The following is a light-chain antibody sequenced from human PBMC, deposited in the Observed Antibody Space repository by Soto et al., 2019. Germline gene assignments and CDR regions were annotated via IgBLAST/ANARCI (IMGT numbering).Light chain of an antibody. CDR1: TSSIGAHSD. Sequence: QSVLTQPPSVSGSPGQRVTISCTGGTSSIGAHSDIHWYQHLPGKATKLLIYSNTHRPSGVPDRFSGSKSGTSASLAITGLQAEDEGDYYFQYYDTSLSRPFFFGSGTKLT. J-gene: IGLJ1*01. CDR2: SNT. V-gene: IGLV1-40*01. CDR3: QYYDTSLSRPFF.